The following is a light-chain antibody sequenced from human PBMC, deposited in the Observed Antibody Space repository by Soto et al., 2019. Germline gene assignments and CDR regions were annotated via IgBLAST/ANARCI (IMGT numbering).Light chain of an antibody. CDR1: SSDVDDYRY. CDR2: DGT. J-gene: IGLJ1*01. CDR3: CSYVTAPEI. Sequence: QSVLAQPRSVSGSPGQLLTISCTGTSSDVDDYRYASWYQQYPGKAPKLVIYDGTKRPSGVPDRFSGSNSGNTASLTISGLQAEDEADYYCCSYVTAPEIFGTGTKVTVL. V-gene: IGLV2-11*01.